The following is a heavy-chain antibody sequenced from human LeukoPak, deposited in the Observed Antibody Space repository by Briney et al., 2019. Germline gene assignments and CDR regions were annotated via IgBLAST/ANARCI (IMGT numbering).Heavy chain of an antibody. CDR2: ISGSSSII. CDR1: GFTFSSYS. J-gene: IGHJ3*01. D-gene: IGHD6-13*01. V-gene: IGHV3-48*01. Sequence: GGSLRLSCAGTGFTFSSYSMNWVRQAPGKGLEWVSYISGSSSIIYNADSVKGRFTISRDNAKNSLYLQMNSLRAEDTAVYYCARDGGLAAAGKWGAFDLWGQGTMVTVSS. CDR3: ARDGGLAAAGKWGAFDL.